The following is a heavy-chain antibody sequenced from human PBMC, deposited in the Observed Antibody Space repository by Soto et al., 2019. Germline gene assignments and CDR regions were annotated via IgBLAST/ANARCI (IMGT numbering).Heavy chain of an antibody. CDR2: IKQDGCEK. CDR3: ARVPSTRDIWSYGVGGKYYYYYMDV. D-gene: IGHD1-7*01. Sequence: EVQLVESGGGLVQPGGSLRLSCAASGFSFSHYCMSWVRQAPGKGLEWVANIKQDGCEKYDVDSVKGRFTISRDNAKNSMFLQMDSLRDEDTAVYYCARVPSTRDIWSYGVGGKYYYYYMDVWGKGTTVTVSS. J-gene: IGHJ6*03. CDR1: GFSFSHYC. V-gene: IGHV3-7*04.